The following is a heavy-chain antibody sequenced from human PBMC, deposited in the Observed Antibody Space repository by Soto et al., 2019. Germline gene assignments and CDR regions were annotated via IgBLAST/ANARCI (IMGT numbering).Heavy chain of an antibody. CDR3: ARERSRYYYYYGMDV. V-gene: IGHV3-33*01. J-gene: IGHJ6*02. CDR2: IWYDGSNK. CDR1: GFTFSSYG. Sequence: SGGSLRLSCAASGFTFSSYGMHWVRQAPGKGLEWVAVIWYDGSNKYYADSVKGRFTISRDNSKNTLYLQMNSLRAEDTAVYYCARERSRYYYYYGMDVWGQGTTVTVSS.